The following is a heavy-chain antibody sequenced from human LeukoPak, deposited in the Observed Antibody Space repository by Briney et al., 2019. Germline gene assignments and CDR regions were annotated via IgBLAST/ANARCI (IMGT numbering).Heavy chain of an antibody. CDR3: ARDWGYRRGGDAFDI. Sequence: GSLRLSCAASGFTFSSYSMNWVRQAPGKGLEWVSSISSSSSYIYYADSVKGRFTISRDNAKNSLYLQMNSLRAEDTAVYYCARDWGYRRGGDAFDIWGQGTMVTVSS. J-gene: IGHJ3*02. D-gene: IGHD3-10*01. CDR1: GFTFSSYS. CDR2: ISSSSSYI. V-gene: IGHV3-21*01.